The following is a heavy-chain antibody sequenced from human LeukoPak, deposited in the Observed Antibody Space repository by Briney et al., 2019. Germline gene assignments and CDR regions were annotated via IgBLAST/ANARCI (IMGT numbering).Heavy chain of an antibody. Sequence: GGSLRLSCAASGFTFSTYSMNWVRQAPGKGLEWVSSISSSGYYIYYADSLKGRLTISRDNARNSLYLQMDSLRAEDTAVYYCARVPGDYWGQGTLVTVSS. V-gene: IGHV3-21*01. CDR1: GFTFSTYS. CDR2: ISSSGYYI. J-gene: IGHJ4*02. CDR3: ARVPGDY.